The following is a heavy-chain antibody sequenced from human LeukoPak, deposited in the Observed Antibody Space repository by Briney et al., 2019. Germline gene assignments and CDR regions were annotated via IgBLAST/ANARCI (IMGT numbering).Heavy chain of an antibody. D-gene: IGHD4-17*01. J-gene: IGHJ4*02. CDR2: ISCDGSNK. CDR3: ARSLYGDFDS. Sequence: PGGPLRLSCAASGFTFSSYAMHWVRQAPGKGLEWVAAISCDGSNKYYADSVKGRFTISRDNSKNTLYLQMNSLRAEDTAVYYCARSLYGDFDSWGQGTLVTVSS. CDR1: GFTFSSYA. V-gene: IGHV3-30-3*01.